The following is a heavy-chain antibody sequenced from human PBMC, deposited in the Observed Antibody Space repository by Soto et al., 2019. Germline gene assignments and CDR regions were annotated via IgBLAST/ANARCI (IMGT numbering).Heavy chain of an antibody. CDR3: AKGWFDP. CDR1: GFTFSSYA. CDR2: IGGSGGST. Sequence: PGGSLRLSCAASGFTFSSYAMSWVRQAPGKGLEWVSAIGGSGGSTYYAACVDGRFPISRDNSKTTLYLQMDSLRAEDTAVYYCAKGWFDPWGQGTLVTVSS. J-gene: IGHJ5*02. V-gene: IGHV3-23*01.